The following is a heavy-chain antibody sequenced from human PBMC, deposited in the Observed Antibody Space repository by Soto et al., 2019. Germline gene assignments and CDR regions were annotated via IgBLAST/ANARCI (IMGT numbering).Heavy chain of an antibody. V-gene: IGHV3-15*01. J-gene: IGHJ6*03. Sequence: GGSLRLSCAASGFTFSNAWMSWVRQAPGKGLEWVGRIRSKTDGGTTDYAALVTGRITISRDDSDNMLYLQMISLKTEDTAVYYCTTFPSHNYYMDVWGKGTTVTVSS. CDR2: IRSKTDGGTT. CDR1: GFTFSNAW. CDR3: TTFPSHNYYMDV.